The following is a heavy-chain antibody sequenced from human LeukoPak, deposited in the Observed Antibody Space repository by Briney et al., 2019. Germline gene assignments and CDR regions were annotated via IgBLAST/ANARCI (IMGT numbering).Heavy chain of an antibody. CDR2: IYYSGGT. Sequence: SETLSLTCTVSGGSISSSRYHWGWIRQPPGGGLEWIGNIYYSGGTCYKPSLKSRVIISLDTSKNQFSLKLNSVTAADTAVYYCARQHSSGLDYWGQGALVTVSS. CDR1: GGSISSSRYH. V-gene: IGHV4-39*01. CDR3: ARQHSSGLDY. J-gene: IGHJ4*02. D-gene: IGHD6-19*01.